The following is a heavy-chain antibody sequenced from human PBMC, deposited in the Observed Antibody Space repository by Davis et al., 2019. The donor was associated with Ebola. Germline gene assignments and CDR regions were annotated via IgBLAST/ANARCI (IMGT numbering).Heavy chain of an antibody. D-gene: IGHD1-26*01. CDR3: ARDQMKWELLGYIDY. CDR2: ISSNGGST. CDR1: GFTFSSYA. J-gene: IGHJ4*02. V-gene: IGHV3-64*01. Sequence: GGSLRLSCAASGFTFSSYAMHWVRQAPGKGLEYVSAISSNGGSTYYANSVKGRFTISRDNSKNTLYLQMGSLRAEDMAVYYCARDQMKWELLGYIDYWGQGTLVTVSS.